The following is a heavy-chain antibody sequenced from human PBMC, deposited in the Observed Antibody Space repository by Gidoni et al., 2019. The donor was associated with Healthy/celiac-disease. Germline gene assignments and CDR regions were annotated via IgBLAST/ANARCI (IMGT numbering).Heavy chain of an antibody. V-gene: IGHV3-9*03. Sequence: EVQLVESGGGLVQPGRSLRLSCAASGFTFDDYAMHWVRQAPGKGLEWVSGISWNSGSIGYADSVKGRFTISRDNAKNSLYLQMNSLRAEDMALYYCAKDMGPTTVTSHAFDIWGQGTMVTVSS. CDR1: GFTFDDYA. D-gene: IGHD4-17*01. CDR2: ISWNSGSI. CDR3: AKDMGPTTVTSHAFDI. J-gene: IGHJ3*02.